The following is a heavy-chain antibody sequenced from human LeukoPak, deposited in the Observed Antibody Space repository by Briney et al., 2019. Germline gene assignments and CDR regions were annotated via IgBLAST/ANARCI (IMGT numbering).Heavy chain of an antibody. D-gene: IGHD1-26*01. CDR1: GGSISSGGYS. V-gene: IGHV4-30-2*01. Sequence: SQTLSLTCAVSGGSISSGGYSWSWIRQPPGKGLEWIGYIYHSGSTYYNPSLKSRVTIPVDRSKNQFSLKLSSVTAADTAVYYCARVKVGATNYWYFDLWGRGTLVTVSS. CDR2: IYHSGST. CDR3: ARVKVGATNYWYFDL. J-gene: IGHJ2*01.